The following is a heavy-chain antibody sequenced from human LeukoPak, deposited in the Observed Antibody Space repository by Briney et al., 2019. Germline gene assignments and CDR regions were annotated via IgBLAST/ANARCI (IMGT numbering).Heavy chain of an antibody. J-gene: IGHJ4*02. D-gene: IGHD2-15*01. CDR2: IYPGDSYT. Sequence: GESLKISCKGSGYGFNNFWIGWVRQMPGKGLEWMGVIYPGDSYTKYSPSFQGQVTISADKSISTAYLQWGSLKASDTAIYYCARPIQGGRQYYFDYWGQGTLVTVSS. CDR3: ARPIQGGRQYYFDY. V-gene: IGHV5-51*01. CDR1: GYGFNNFW.